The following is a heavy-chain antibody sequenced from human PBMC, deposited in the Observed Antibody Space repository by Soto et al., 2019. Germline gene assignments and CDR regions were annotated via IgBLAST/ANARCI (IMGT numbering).Heavy chain of an antibody. V-gene: IGHV5-51*01. CDR2: INPGDSDS. CDR3: ASARQNYGGNSDDYYYGMDV. D-gene: IGHD4-17*01. J-gene: IGHJ6*02. Sequence: PGESLKISCQGSGYSFTNYWIAWVRQVSGKGLEWMGIINPGDSDSRYNPSFQGQVTISAAKSISTAYLQWSSLKASDTAMYYCASARQNYGGNSDDYYYGMDVWGQGTTVTVSS. CDR1: GYSFTNYW.